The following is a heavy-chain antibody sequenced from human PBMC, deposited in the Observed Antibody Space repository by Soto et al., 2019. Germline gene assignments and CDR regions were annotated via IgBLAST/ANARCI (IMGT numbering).Heavy chain of an antibody. CDR1: GYTFTGYY. J-gene: IGHJ4*02. CDR2: INPNSGGT. CDR3: ARGGSVLEWLSDRLNYFDY. V-gene: IGHV1-2*02. Sequence: ASVKVSCKASGYTFTGYYMHWVRQAPGQGLEWMGWINPNSGGTNYAQKFQGRVTMTRDTSISTAYMELSRLRSGDTAVYYCARGGSVLEWLSDRLNYFDYWGQGTLVTVSS. D-gene: IGHD3-3*01.